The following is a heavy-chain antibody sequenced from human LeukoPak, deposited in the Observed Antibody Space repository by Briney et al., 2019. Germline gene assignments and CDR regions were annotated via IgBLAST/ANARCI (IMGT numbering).Heavy chain of an antibody. CDR1: GDSVSTNIYY. V-gene: IGHV4-39*07. CDR3: ARHFAAANNWFDP. D-gene: IGHD3-3*02. Sequence: MPSETLSLTCTVSGDSVSTNIYYWAWIRQPPGKGLQWVGSIYYSGTTYSDPSLKSRLTISIDTSNNQFSLELSSVTAADTAVYYCARHFAAANNWFDPWGQGALVTVSS. CDR2: IYYSGTT. J-gene: IGHJ5*02.